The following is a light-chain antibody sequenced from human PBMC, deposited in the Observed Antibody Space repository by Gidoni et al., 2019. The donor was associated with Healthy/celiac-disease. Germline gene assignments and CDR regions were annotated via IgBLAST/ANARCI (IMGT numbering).Light chain of an antibody. Sequence: DIQMTQSPSSLSASVGDRVTITCRASQSISSYLNWYQQKPGKAPKLLIYAASSLQSGVPSRLSGSGSGTDFTITISSLQPEEFATYYCQQSYSTPLTFGGGTKVEIK. J-gene: IGKJ4*01. CDR2: AAS. V-gene: IGKV1-39*01. CDR3: QQSYSTPLT. CDR1: QSISSY.